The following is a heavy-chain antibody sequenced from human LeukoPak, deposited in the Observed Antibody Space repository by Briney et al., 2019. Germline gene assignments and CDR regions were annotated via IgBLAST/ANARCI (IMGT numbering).Heavy chain of an antibody. CDR3: ARDPLRYFDWLLGPFSKFDP. V-gene: IGHV1-2*02. CDR1: GYTFTGYY. J-gene: IGHJ5*02. D-gene: IGHD3-9*01. Sequence: ASVKVSCKASGYTFTGYYMHWVRQAPGQGLEWMRWFNPNSGGTNYAQKFQGRVTMTRDTSISTAYMELSRLRSDDTAVYYCARDPLRYFDWLLGPFSKFDPWGQGTLVTVSS. CDR2: FNPNSGGT.